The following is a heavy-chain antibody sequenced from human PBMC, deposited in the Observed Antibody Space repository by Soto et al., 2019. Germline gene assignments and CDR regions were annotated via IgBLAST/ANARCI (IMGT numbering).Heavy chain of an antibody. V-gene: IGHV3-23*01. CDR3: AKDSYTWNPVGEFDY. J-gene: IGHJ4*02. D-gene: IGHD1-20*01. Sequence: GGSMRLACAASGFTFSFYVMPLVRQAPGKGLEWVSGISGTGGSTSYADSVKGRFTISRDNSKNTLYLQMNSLRAEDTAVYYCAKDSYTWNPVGEFDYWGQGNQVTVSA. CDR1: GFTFSFYV. CDR2: ISGTGGST.